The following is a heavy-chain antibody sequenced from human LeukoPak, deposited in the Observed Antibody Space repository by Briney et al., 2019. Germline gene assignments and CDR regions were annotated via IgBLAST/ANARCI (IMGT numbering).Heavy chain of an antibody. V-gene: IGHV3-74*01. CDR2: INSDGSTT. CDR1: GFTFSSYW. CDR3: ARAVIRTFDAFDI. Sequence: GGSLRLSCGASGFTFSSYWMHWVRQAPGKGLVWISRINSDGSTTSYADSVKGRFTISRDNAKNSLYLQMNSLRAEDTAVYYCARAVIRTFDAFDIWGQGTMVTVSS. D-gene: IGHD4-11*01. J-gene: IGHJ3*02.